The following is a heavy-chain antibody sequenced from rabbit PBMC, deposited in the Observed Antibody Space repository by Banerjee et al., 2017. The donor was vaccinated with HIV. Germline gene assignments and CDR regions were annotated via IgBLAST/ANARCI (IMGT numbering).Heavy chain of an antibody. CDR1: GFSFSSSYW. V-gene: IGHV1S45*01. CDR2: IYAGSSGST. D-gene: IGHD6-1*01. CDR3: ARDGAGYAGYGYAHL. Sequence: QEQLEESGGDLVKPEGSLTLTCTASGFSFSSSYWICWVRQAPGKGLEWIACIYAGSSGSTYYASWAKGRFTIYKTSSTTVTLQMTSLTAADTATYFCARDGAGYAGYGYAHLWGPGTLVTVS. J-gene: IGHJ6*01.